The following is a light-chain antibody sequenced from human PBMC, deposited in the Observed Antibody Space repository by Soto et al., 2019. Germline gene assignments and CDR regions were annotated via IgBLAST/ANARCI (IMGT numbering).Light chain of an antibody. V-gene: IGKV3-11*01. J-gene: IGKJ4*01. Sequence: EIVLTQSPATLSLSPGERATLSCRASQSVSSLLDWYQQKSGQPPRLLISDASNRATGVPARCSGSGSGTDFTLIIISLEPEDFAVYYCQQRSNWPLSFGGGTKVEI. CDR3: QQRSNWPLS. CDR1: QSVSSL. CDR2: DAS.